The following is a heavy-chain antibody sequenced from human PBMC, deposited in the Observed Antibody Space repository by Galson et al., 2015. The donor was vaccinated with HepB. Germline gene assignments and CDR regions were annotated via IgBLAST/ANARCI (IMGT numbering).Heavy chain of an antibody. CDR3: AKVSWEAVDDR. V-gene: IGHV3-23*01. Sequence: SLRLSCAASGSTFSNYDMSWVRQAPGKGLEWVSGISTSGARTYYADSVKGRFSISRDKSKNALYLQMNSLRAEDTAVYYCAKVSWEAVDDRWGQGTLVTVSS. D-gene: IGHD6-19*01. CDR1: GSTFSNYD. J-gene: IGHJ5*02. CDR2: ISTSGART.